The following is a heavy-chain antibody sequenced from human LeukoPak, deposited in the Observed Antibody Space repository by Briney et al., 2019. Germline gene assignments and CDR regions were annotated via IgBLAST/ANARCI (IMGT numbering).Heavy chain of an antibody. D-gene: IGHD5-18*01. CDR3: AKDTAMVPNWYFDL. J-gene: IGHJ2*01. CDR1: GFTFSSYA. V-gene: IGHV3-23*01. CDR2: ISGSGGST. Sequence: GGSLRLSCAASGFTFSSYAMSWVRQAPGKGLEWVSAISGSGGSTYYAGSMKGRFTISRDNSKNTLYLQMNSLRAEDTAVYYCAKDTAMVPNWYFDLWGRGTLVTVSS.